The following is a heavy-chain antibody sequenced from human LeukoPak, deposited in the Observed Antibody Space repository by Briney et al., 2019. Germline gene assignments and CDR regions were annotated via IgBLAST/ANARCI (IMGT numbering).Heavy chain of an antibody. D-gene: IGHD5-18*01. Sequence: KSSETLSLTCAVYGGSFSGYYWSWIRQPPGKGLEWIGEIKHSGSTNFNPSLKSRVTISVDTSKNQFSLKLSSVTAEETAVYYCARGKGYSYGFSPSDYWGQGNLVTVSS. CDR3: ARGKGYSYGFSPSDY. V-gene: IGHV4-34*01. J-gene: IGHJ4*02. CDR1: GGSFSGYY. CDR2: IKHSGST.